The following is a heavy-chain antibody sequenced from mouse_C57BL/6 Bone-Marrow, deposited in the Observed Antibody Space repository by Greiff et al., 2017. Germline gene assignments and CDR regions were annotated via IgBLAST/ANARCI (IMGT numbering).Heavy chain of an antibody. V-gene: IGHV14-4*01. Sequence: VQLKQSGAELVRPGASVKLSCTASGFNIKDDYMHWVKQRPEQGLEWIGWIDPENGDTEYASKFQGKATITADTSSNTAYLQLSSLTSEDTAVYDCTRYDGYYEGWFAYWGQGTLVTVSA. CDR3: TRYDGYYEGWFAY. J-gene: IGHJ3*01. D-gene: IGHD2-3*01. CDR2: IDPENGDT. CDR1: GFNIKDDY.